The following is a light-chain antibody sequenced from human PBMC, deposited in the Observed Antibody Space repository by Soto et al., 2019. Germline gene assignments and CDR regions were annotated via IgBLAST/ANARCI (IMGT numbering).Light chain of an antibody. CDR2: GAS. V-gene: IGKV3-20*01. Sequence: EIVLTQSPGTLSLSPGERATLSCRASQIVSSSYLAWFQQKPGQAPRLLIYGASSRATGIPDRFSGSGSGTDFTLTISRLEPEDLAVYYCQQYGGSPWTIGQGTKVEIK. J-gene: IGKJ1*01. CDR1: QIVSSSY. CDR3: QQYGGSPWT.